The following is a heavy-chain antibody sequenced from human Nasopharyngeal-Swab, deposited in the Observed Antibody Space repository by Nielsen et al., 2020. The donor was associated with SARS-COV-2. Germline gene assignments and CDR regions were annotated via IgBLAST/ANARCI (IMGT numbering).Heavy chain of an antibody. CDR1: GGSFSGYY. CDR2: INHSGST. J-gene: IGHJ3*02. V-gene: IGHV4-34*01. D-gene: IGHD3-22*01. CDR3: ASAPYYDSSGYYGPSPFDI. Sequence: GSLRLSCAVYGGSFSGYYWSWIRQPPGKGLEWIGEINHSGSTNYNPSLKSRVTISVDTSKNQFSLKLSSVSAADTAVYYCASAPYYDSSGYYGPSPFDIWGQGTMVTVSS.